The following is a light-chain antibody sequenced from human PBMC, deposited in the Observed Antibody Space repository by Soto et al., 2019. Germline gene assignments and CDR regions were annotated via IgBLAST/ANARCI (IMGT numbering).Light chain of an antibody. Sequence: DIQMTQSPSTLYASVGDRVTITCRASQNITSGLAWYQQTPGKAPKLPIHRASCLHSGLPSRFTDSESGTEFTFTIPGRQTDEFAIYYCQQYDPYPWPFGQGTRVEIK. V-gene: IGKV1-5*03. CDR1: QNITSG. J-gene: IGKJ1*01. CDR2: RAS. CDR3: QQYDPYPWP.